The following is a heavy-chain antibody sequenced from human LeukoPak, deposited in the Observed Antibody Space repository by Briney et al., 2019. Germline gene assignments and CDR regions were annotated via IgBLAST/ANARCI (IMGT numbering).Heavy chain of an antibody. V-gene: IGHV4-4*07. CDR1: GGSISSYY. CDR3: ARVGGYYDPARFDP. CDR2: IYTSGST. Sequence: SETLSLTCTVSGGSISSYYWSWIRQPAGKGLEWIGRIYTSGSTNYNPSLKSRVTMSVDTSKNHFSLKLSSVTAADTAVYYCARVGGYYDPARFDPWGQGTLVTVSS. J-gene: IGHJ5*02. D-gene: IGHD3-22*01.